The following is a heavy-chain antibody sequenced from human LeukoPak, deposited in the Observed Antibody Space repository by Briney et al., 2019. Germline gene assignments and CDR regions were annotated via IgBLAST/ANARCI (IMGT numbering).Heavy chain of an antibody. CDR1: GFTFDYYA. V-gene: IGHV3-43*02. CDR2: ISGEGGST. Sequence: GGSLRLSCAASGFTFDYYAMHGVRQAPGKGLEWVSLISGEGGSTYYADPVKGRSTSSRDNSKKSLDHQMNSLRTADTALYYCAKEGGYDGEFAYWGQGTLVTASS. J-gene: IGHJ4*02. CDR3: AKEGGYDGEFAY. D-gene: IGHD5-12*01.